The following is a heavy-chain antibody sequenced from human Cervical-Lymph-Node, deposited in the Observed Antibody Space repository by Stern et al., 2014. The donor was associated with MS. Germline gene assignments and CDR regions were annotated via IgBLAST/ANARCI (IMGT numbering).Heavy chain of an antibody. J-gene: IGHJ5*02. CDR3: TTAPGDASGYGSGS. Sequence: EVQLVESGGGLVKPGGSLRLSCAASGFTFNLAWMSWVRQAPGKGLEWVGRRVGETGGWTTDYAAPVKGRFTISRDDSQNTLYLQMNSLNTEDTGVYYCTTAPGDASGYGSGSWGQGTLVTVSS. D-gene: IGHD3-22*01. CDR2: RVGETGGWTT. V-gene: IGHV3-15*04. CDR1: GFTFNLAW.